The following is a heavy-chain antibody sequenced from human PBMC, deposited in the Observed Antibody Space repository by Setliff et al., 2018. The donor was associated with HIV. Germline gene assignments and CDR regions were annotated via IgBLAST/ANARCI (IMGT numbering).Heavy chain of an antibody. CDR2: IYHTRIS. J-gene: IGHJ4*02. CDR3: ARYVLDLVISVYGF. CDR1: GFSISSRYY. D-gene: IGHD3-22*01. Sequence: KTSETLSLTCDVSGFSISSRYYWGWIRQSPGKGLEWIGNIYHTRISYYNPSLNDRATISLDTSKNQFSLKLNSVTAADTAVYYCARYVLDLVISVYGFWGQGIPFTVSS. V-gene: IGHV4-38-2*01.